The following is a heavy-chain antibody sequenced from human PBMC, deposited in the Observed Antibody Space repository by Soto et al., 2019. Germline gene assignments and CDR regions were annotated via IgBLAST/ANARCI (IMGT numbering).Heavy chain of an antibody. CDR2: ISYDGSNK. CDR1: GFTFSSYW. CDR3: AANFDY. V-gene: IGHV3-30*03. Sequence: PGGSLRLSCAASGFTFSSYWMSWVRQAPGKGLEWVAVISYDGSNKYYADSVKGRFTISRDNSKSTLYLQINSLRTEDTAVYYCAANFDYWGQGTLVTVSS. J-gene: IGHJ4*02.